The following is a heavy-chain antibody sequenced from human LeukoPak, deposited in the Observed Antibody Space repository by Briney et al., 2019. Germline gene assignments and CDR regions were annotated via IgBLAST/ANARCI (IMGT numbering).Heavy chain of an antibody. Sequence: SETLSLTCAVHGGSFSGYYWSWIRQPPGKGLELIGEINHSGSTNYNPSLKSRVTISVDTSKNQFSLKLSSVTAADTAVYYCARGSRYSYGFGRTYYYYYMDVWGKGTTVTVSS. CDR2: INHSGST. J-gene: IGHJ6*03. CDR1: GGSFSGYY. V-gene: IGHV4-34*01. D-gene: IGHD5-18*01. CDR3: ARGSRYSYGFGRTYYYYYMDV.